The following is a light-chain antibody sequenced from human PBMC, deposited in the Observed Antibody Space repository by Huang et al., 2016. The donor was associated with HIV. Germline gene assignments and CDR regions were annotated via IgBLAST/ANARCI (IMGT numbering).Light chain of an antibody. Sequence: EIVLTQSPATLSLSPGERATLSCRANQSVSSYLAWYQQKPGQAPRLLISDASNMATGSPARCSGGGSGTDLTLTISSLEPEDFAVYYCQQRSNWPRMYTFGQGTKLEIK. V-gene: IGKV3-11*01. CDR2: DAS. CDR3: QQRSNWPRMYT. J-gene: IGKJ2*01. CDR1: QSVSSY.